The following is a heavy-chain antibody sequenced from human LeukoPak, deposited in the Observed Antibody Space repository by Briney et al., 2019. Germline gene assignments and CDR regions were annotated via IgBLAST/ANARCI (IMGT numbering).Heavy chain of an antibody. CDR3: AREMKDDGGTSHPSDF. CDR2: IYSTGKT. Sequence: SETLSLTCTVSGDSITTGTYFWGWIRQPPGKALEWIGSIYSTGKTYYNPSLKSRVIISVDTYKNQFSLRLNSVTAADTAVYYCAREMKDDGGTSHPSDFWAQGRLVTVYS. V-gene: IGHV4-39*07. J-gene: IGHJ1*01. D-gene: IGHD2-15*01. CDR1: GDSITTGTYF.